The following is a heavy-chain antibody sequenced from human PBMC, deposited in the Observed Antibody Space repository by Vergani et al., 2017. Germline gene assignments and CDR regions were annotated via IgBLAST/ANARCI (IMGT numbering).Heavy chain of an antibody. J-gene: IGHJ3*02. CDR1: GGTFSSYA. Sequence: QVQLVQSGAEVKKPGSSVKVSCKASGGTFSSYAISWVRQAPGQGLEWMGGIIPIFGTANYAQKFQGRVTMTRDTSISTAYMELSRLRSDDTAVYYCARDPDKGPGDAFDIWGQGTMVTVSS. CDR3: ARDPDKGPGDAFDI. CDR2: IIPIFGTA. V-gene: IGHV1-69*06. D-gene: IGHD1-14*01.